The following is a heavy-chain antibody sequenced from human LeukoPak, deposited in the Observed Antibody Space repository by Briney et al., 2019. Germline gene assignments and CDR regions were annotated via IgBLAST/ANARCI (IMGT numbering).Heavy chain of an antibody. V-gene: IGHV4-39*07. CDR3: ARDSVGGTGHDAFDI. CDR2: IYYSGSA. J-gene: IGHJ3*02. Sequence: PSETLSLTCTVSGGSINSANYYWGWIRQPPGKGLEWIGSIYYSGSAYYSSSLKSRFTILVDTSKNQFSLKLSSVTAADTAVYYCARDSVGGTGHDAFDIWGQGTMATVSS. D-gene: IGHD1-26*01. CDR1: GGSINSANYY.